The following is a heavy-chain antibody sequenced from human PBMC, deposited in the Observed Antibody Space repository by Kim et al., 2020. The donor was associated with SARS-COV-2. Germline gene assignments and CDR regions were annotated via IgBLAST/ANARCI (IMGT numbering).Heavy chain of an antibody. CDR3: ARRVGGSSGLDY. V-gene: IGHV1-69*13. D-gene: IGHD3-22*01. Sequence: SVKVSCKASGGTFSSYAISWVRQAPGQGLEWMGGIIPIFGTANYAQKFQGRVTITADESTSTAYMELSSLRSEDTAVYYCARRVGGSSGLDYWGQGTLVTVSS. CDR1: GGTFSSYA. CDR2: IIPIFGTA. J-gene: IGHJ4*02.